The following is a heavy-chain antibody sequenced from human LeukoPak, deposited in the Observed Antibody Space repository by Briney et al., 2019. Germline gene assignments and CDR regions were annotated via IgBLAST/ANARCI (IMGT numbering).Heavy chain of an antibody. Sequence: PGGSLRLSCAASGFTFSSYWMHWVRQAPGKGLEWVSGINWNGGSTGYADSVKGRFTISRDNAKSSLYLQMNSLRAEDTALYYCARGCNYYDSSGYGPNYYYYYMDVWGKGTTVTVSS. J-gene: IGHJ6*03. V-gene: IGHV3-20*04. CDR1: GFTFSSYW. CDR2: INWNGGST. D-gene: IGHD3-22*01. CDR3: ARGCNYYDSSGYGPNYYYYYMDV.